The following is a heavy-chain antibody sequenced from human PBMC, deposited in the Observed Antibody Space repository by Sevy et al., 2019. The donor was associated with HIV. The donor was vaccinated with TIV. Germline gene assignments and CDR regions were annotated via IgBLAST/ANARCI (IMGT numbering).Heavy chain of an antibody. V-gene: IGHV3-23*01. D-gene: IGHD3-10*01. Sequence: GGSLRLSCAASGFTFSSYAMSWVRQAPGKGLEWVSAISGSGGSTYYADSVKGRFTISRGNSKNTLYLQMNSLRAEDTAVYYCAKGGSGSYYIYPFDYWGQGTLVTVSS. CDR2: ISGSGGST. CDR1: GFTFSSYA. CDR3: AKGGSGSYYIYPFDY. J-gene: IGHJ4*02.